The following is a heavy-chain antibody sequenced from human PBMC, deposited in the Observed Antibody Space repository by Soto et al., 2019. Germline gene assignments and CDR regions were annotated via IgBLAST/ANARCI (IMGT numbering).Heavy chain of an antibody. Sequence: PGWSLRLSCAASGFTFSSYAMSWVRQAPGKGLEWVSAISGSGGSTYYADSVKGRFTISRDSSKNTLYLQMNSLRAEDTAVYYFAKSEATRVRWLRAFDIWGQGTMVTVSS. CDR3: AKSEATRVRWLRAFDI. V-gene: IGHV3-23*01. J-gene: IGHJ3*02. D-gene: IGHD3-22*01. CDR2: ISGSGGST. CDR1: GFTFSSYA.